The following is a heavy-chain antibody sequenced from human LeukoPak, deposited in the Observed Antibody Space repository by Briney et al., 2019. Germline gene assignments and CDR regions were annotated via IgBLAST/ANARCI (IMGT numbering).Heavy chain of an antibody. CDR3: ARLRRAVAGRPKPLDYP. D-gene: IGHD6-19*01. CDR2: INHSGST. Sequence: SETLSLTCAVYGGSFSGYYWSWIRQPPGKGLEWIGEINHSGSTNYNPSLKSRVTISVDTSKNQFSLKLSSVTAADTAVYYCARLRRAVAGRPKPLDYPWGQGTLVTVSS. CDR1: GGSFSGYY. J-gene: IGHJ5*02. V-gene: IGHV4-34*01.